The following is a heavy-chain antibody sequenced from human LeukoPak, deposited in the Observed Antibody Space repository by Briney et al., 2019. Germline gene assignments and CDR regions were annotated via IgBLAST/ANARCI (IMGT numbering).Heavy chain of an antibody. V-gene: IGHV1-18*01. CDR1: GYTFTSYG. CDR3: ARDRTPRDSSGYSLPLGDFDY. CDR2: ISAYNGNT. D-gene: IGHD3-22*01. J-gene: IGHJ4*02. Sequence: GASVKVSCKASGYTFTSYGISWVRQAPGQGLEWMGWISAYNGNTNYAQKLQGRVTMTTDTSTSTAYMELRSLRSDDTAVYYCARDRTPRDSSGYSLPLGDFDYWGQGTLVTVSS.